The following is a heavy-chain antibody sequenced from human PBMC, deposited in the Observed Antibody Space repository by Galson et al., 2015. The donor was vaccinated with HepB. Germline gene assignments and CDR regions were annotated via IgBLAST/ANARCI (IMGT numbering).Heavy chain of an antibody. Sequence: SVKVSCKASGGTFSSYAISWVRQAPGQGLEWMGGIIPIFGTANYAQKFQGRVTITADESTSTAYMELSSLRSEDTAVYYCARETNYDFWSGYWDYWGQGTLVTVSS. V-gene: IGHV1-69*13. CDR1: GGTFSSYA. J-gene: IGHJ4*02. CDR3: ARETNYDFWSGYWDY. D-gene: IGHD3-3*01. CDR2: IIPIFGTA.